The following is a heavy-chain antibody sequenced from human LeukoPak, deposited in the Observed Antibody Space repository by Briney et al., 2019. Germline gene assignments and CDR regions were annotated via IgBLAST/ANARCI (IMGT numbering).Heavy chain of an antibody. D-gene: IGHD2-15*01. CDR1: GYPNNSGYY. CDR2: IYHSGST. Sequence: SDTLSLTCALSGYPNNSGYYWGWIRQPPGKGLEWIGNIYHSGSTYYNPSLKIRVNITVDTSTNQFSLNLSSVTAADTAVYYCARDHIVVANYYFYYYGMDVWGKGNTVTVSS. CDR3: ARDHIVVANYYFYYYGMDV. J-gene: IGHJ6*04. V-gene: IGHV4-38-2*02.